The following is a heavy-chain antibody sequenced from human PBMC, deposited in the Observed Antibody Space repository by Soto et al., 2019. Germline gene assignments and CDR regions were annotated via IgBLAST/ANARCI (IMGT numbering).Heavy chain of an antibody. V-gene: IGHV1-3*01. Sequence: ASVKVSCKASGYTFTSYAMHWVRQAPGQRLEWMGWINAGNGNTKYSQKFQGRVTITRDTSASTAYMELSSLRSEDTAVYYCAAERHDYGDYVDYFDYWGQGTLVTVSS. J-gene: IGHJ4*02. CDR2: INAGNGNT. D-gene: IGHD4-17*01. CDR1: GYTFTSYA. CDR3: AAERHDYGDYVDYFDY.